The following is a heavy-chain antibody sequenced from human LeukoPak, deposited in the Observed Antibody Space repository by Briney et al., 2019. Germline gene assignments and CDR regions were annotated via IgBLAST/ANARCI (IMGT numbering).Heavy chain of an antibody. CDR2: IYWDDDK. J-gene: IGHJ4*02. CDR1: GFSLRTSGVG. Sequence: SGPTLVNPTQTLTLTCTFSGFSLRTSGVGVGWIRQPPGKALEWLALIYWDDDKRYSPSLKSRLTITKDTSKNQVVLTMTNMDPVDTATYYCAHTRYYDFWSGYYTSPAFDYWGQGTLVTVSS. D-gene: IGHD3-3*01. CDR3: AHTRYYDFWSGYYTSPAFDY. V-gene: IGHV2-5*02.